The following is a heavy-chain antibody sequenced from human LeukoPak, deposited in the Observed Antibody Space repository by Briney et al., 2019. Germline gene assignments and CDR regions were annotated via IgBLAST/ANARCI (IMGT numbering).Heavy chain of an antibody. CDR2: ISGSGGST. V-gene: IGHV3-23*01. D-gene: IGHD3-22*01. CDR3: AKAHTYYFDSSGYYADY. J-gene: IGHJ4*02. CDR1: GFTFSTYA. Sequence: GGTLRLSCVASGFTFSTYAMSWVRQPPGKGLEWVSDISGSGGSTYYADSVKGRFTISRDNSKNTLYLQMHSLRADHTAVYFCAKAHTYYFDSSGYYADYWGQGTLVTVSS.